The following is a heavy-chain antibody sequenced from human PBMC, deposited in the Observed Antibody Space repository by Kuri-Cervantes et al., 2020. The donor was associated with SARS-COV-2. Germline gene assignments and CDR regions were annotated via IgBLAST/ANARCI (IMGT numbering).Heavy chain of an antibody. J-gene: IGHJ4*02. D-gene: IGHD3-22*01. CDR3: ARAPQPHYYDSSGYWYFDY. V-gene: IGHV3-64D*06. Sequence: GESLKISCSASGFTFSTYAMHWVRQAPGKGLQYVSAISGNGGSTHYADSVKGRFTISRDNSKNTLYLQMSSLRAEDTAVYYCARAPQPHYYDSSGYWYFDYWGQGTLVTVSS. CDR2: ISGNGGST. CDR1: GFTFSTYA.